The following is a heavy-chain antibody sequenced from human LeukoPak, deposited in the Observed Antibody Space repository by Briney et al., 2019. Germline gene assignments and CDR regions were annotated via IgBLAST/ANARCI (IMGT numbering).Heavy chain of an antibody. V-gene: IGHV4-34*01. CDR1: GGSFSGYY. D-gene: IGHD3-22*01. CDR2: IYCSGST. J-gene: IGHJ4*02. CDR3: ARGPLDYYDSSGYYSDYFDY. Sequence: SETLSVTCAVYGGSFSGYYWSWIRQPPGKGLEWIGSIYCSGSTYYNLSLKSRVTISVDTSKNQFSLKLSSVTAADTAVYYCARGPLDYYDSSGYYSDYFDYWGQGTLVTVSS.